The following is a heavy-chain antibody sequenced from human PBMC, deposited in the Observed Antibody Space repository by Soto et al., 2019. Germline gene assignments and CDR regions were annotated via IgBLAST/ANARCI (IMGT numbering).Heavy chain of an antibody. D-gene: IGHD3-10*01. Sequence: QVQLQESGPGLVKPSETLSLTCTVSGASVNSRDYHWSWIRQPPGRGLEWIGQVQNGGTTEFDSSALESRXXFXIXXSKNQFSLKLNSVTAADTAIYYCAVLLAGGGGDGNWGQGTLVTVSS. CDR2: VQNGGTT. CDR1: GASVNSRDYH. CDR3: AVLLAGGGGDGN. J-gene: IGHJ4*02. V-gene: IGHV4-61*08.